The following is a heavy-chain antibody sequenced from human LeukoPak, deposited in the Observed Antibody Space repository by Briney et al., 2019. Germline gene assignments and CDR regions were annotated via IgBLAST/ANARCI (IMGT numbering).Heavy chain of an antibody. V-gene: IGHV1-2*06. J-gene: IGHJ3*02. CDR3: ARPYYESSGLYVDAFDI. CDR2: INPNSGGT. CDR1: GYTLTAYY. Sequence: ASVKVSCKASGYTLTAYYLHWVRHAPGQGLEWMGRINPNSGGTTYAQKFQGRVTMTRDTSIGTAYMQLSSLRSDDTALYYCARPYYESSGLYVDAFDIWGQGTMVTVSS. D-gene: IGHD3-22*01.